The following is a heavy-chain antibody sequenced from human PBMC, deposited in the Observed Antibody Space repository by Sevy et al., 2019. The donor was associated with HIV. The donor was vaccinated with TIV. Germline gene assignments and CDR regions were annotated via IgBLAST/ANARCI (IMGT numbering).Heavy chain of an antibody. CDR1: GFDFSIYS. D-gene: IGHD2-8*01. CDR2: LSFGCGKI. CDR3: AREGCTKPHDY. J-gene: IGHJ4*02. V-gene: IGHV3-23*01. Sequence: GGSLRLSCVASGFDFSIYSMSWVHQAPGKGLEWVSTLSFGCGKINYADSVKGRFTISRDNSKSSVYLQMNNMRVEDTAVYYCAREGCTKPHDYWGQGTLVTVSS.